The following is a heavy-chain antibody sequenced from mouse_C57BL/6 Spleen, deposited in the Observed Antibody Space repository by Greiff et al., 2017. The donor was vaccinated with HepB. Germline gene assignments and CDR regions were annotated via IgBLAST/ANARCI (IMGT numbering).Heavy chain of an antibody. CDR3: ARSDYENYFDY. D-gene: IGHD2-4*01. J-gene: IGHJ2*01. Sequence: EVQLQQSGPELVKPGASVKISCKASGYTFTDYYMNWVKQSHGKSLEWIGDINPNNGGTSYNQKFKGKATLTVDKSSSTAYMELRSLTSEDSAVYYCARSDYENYFDYWGQGTTLTVSS. V-gene: IGHV1-26*01. CDR1: GYTFTDYY. CDR2: INPNNGGT.